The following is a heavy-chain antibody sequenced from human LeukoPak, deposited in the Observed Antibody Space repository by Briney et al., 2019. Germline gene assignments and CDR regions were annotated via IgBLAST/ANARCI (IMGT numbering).Heavy chain of an antibody. CDR1: GGTFTSYY. CDR3: AGGLGDPTVDY. Sequence: ASVKVSCKASGGTFTSYYMHWVRQAPGQGLEWMGIINPSGGSTSYAQKFQGRVTMTRDTSTSTVYMELSSLRSEDTAVYYCAGGLGDPTVDYWGQGTLVTVSS. D-gene: IGHD3-16*01. CDR2: INPSGGST. V-gene: IGHV1-46*01. J-gene: IGHJ4*02.